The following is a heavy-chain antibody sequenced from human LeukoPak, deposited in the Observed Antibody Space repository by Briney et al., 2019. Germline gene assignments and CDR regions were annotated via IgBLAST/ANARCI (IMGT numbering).Heavy chain of an antibody. CDR3: VRLRRNSDTSGFYYYYDF. J-gene: IGHJ4*02. CDR2: ISVRSNYI. D-gene: IGHD3-22*01. CDR1: GYTFSSYS. V-gene: IGHV3-21*01. Sequence: GGPLRLSCLASGYTFSSYSINWARQAPGKGLEWVSSISVRSNYIYYADSVRGRFRISRDDARDSLYLQMNSLRAEDTAVYYCVRLRRNSDTSGFYYYYDFWGQGTLVTVSS.